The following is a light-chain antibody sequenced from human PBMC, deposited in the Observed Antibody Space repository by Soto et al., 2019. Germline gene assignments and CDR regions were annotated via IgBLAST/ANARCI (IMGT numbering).Light chain of an antibody. Sequence: EIVMTQSPATLSVSPGERATLSCRASQSVSSNLAWYQQKPGQAPRVLIYGASTRATGIPARFGGSGSGTEFTLTISSLQSEDFSVYYCQQYNDWPRTFGRGTRLEIK. CDR1: QSVSSN. CDR3: QQYNDWPRT. J-gene: IGKJ1*01. V-gene: IGKV3D-15*01. CDR2: GAS.